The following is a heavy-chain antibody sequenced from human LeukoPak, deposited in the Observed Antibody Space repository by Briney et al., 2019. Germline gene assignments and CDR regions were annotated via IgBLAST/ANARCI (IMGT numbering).Heavy chain of an antibody. CDR2: IYSGGST. Sequence: PGGSLRLSCAASGFTVSSNYMSWVRQAPGKGLEWVSVIYSGGSTYYPESVRGRFTVSRDKTKNTLYLQMNSLRAEDTAVYYCARGSSSGYLRVKLDSWGQGTLVTVSS. D-gene: IGHD6-19*01. CDR3: ARGSSSGYLRVKLDS. J-gene: IGHJ4*02. V-gene: IGHV3-53*01. CDR1: GFTVSSNY.